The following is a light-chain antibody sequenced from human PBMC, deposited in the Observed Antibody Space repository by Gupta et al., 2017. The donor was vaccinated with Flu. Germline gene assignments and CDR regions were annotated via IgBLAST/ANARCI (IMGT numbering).Light chain of an antibody. CDR3: QQYNSYPST. J-gene: IGKJ2*01. CDR1: QSISSW. Sequence: DIQMTQSPSTLSAYVGDRVTITCRASQSISSWLAWYQQKPGKAPKVMIYKASSLESGVPSRFSGSGSGTXFTLTIXSLQPDDVATYYCQQYNSYPSTFGXGTKLEIK. CDR2: KAS. V-gene: IGKV1-5*03.